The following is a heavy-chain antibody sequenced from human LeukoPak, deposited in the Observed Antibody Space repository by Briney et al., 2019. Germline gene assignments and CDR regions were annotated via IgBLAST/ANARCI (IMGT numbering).Heavy chain of an antibody. D-gene: IGHD3-10*01. CDR2: ISSSSSYI. CDR1: GFTFSSYS. CDR3: ARTYYYGSGSYYYFDY. V-gene: IGHV3-21*01. Sequence: RSGGSLRLSCAASGFTFSSYSMNWVRQAPGKGLEWVSSISSSSSYIYYADSVKGRFTISRDNAKNSLYLQMNSLRAEDTAVYYCARTYYYGSGSYYYFDYWGQGTLVTVSS. J-gene: IGHJ4*02.